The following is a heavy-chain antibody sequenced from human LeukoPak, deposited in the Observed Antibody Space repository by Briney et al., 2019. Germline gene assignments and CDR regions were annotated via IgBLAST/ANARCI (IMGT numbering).Heavy chain of an antibody. Sequence: ASVKVSCKASGYTFTSYGISWVRQAPGQGLEWMGWISAYNGNTNYAQKLQGRVTMTTDTSTSTAYMELSSLRSEDTAVYYCARDDSSGWYGPSDYWGQGTLVTVSS. V-gene: IGHV1-18*01. CDR2: ISAYNGNT. J-gene: IGHJ4*02. CDR3: ARDDSSGWYGPSDY. CDR1: GYTFTSYG. D-gene: IGHD6-19*01.